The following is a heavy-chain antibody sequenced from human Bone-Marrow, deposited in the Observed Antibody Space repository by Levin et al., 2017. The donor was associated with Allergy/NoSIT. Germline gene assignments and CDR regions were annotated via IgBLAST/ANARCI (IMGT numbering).Heavy chain of an antibody. D-gene: IGHD3-10*01. J-gene: IGHJ4*02. CDR3: AGGSGSYYSPY. CDR2: IYYSGST. V-gene: IGHV4-59*01. CDR1: GASINNYY. Sequence: GSLRLSCTVSGASINNYYWSWIRQPPGKGLEWIGYIYYSGSTNYNPSLKSRVTISVDTSKNQFSLKLTSVTAADTAVYHCAGGSGSYYSPYWGQGTLVTVSS.